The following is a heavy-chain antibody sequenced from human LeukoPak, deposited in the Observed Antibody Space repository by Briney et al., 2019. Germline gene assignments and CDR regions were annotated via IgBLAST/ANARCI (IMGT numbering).Heavy chain of an antibody. J-gene: IGHJ6*03. Sequence: ASVKVSCKTSGYTFTCYGLSWVRQAPGQGLEWMGRIITYNGNTYYSQKLQGRVTMTTDTSTSTAYMELRSLRSDDTAVYYCAKTTVTSEEYFYYYMDVWGKGTTVTVSS. CDR2: IITYNGNT. CDR1: GYTFTCYG. D-gene: IGHD4-17*01. V-gene: IGHV1-18*01. CDR3: AKTTVTSEEYFYYYMDV.